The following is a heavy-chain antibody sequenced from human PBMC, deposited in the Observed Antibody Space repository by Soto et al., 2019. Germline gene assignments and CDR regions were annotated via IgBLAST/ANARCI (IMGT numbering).Heavy chain of an antibody. CDR3: ARQWLL. CDR1: GVSISGLS. Sequence: PSETLSLTCTFSGVSISGLSWHWVRQPPGKGLEWIGYVSNLGTISYSPALKGRVTISVDTSKNQFSLNLTSVTAADTAMYYCARQWLLWGQGTLVTVSS. D-gene: IGHD6-19*01. J-gene: IGHJ4*02. CDR2: VSNLGTI. V-gene: IGHV4-59*11.